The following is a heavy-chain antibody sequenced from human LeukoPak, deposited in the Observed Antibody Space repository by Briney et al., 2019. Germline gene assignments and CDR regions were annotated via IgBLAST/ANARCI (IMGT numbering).Heavy chain of an antibody. V-gene: IGHV4-39*01. D-gene: IGHD5/OR15-5a*01. CDR1: GVSISSNSQY. Sequence: SETLSLTCTVSGVSISSNSQYWAWIRQPPGKGLEWLGTISYSGSTHYNPSLKSRVTMSLDTTKNQFSLKLSSMTAADTAVYYCARNPGTSTLDYWGQGTLVTVSS. CDR3: ARNPGTSTLDY. CDR2: ISYSGST. J-gene: IGHJ4*02.